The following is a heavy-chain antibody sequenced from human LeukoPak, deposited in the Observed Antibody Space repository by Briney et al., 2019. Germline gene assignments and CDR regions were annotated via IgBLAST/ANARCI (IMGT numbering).Heavy chain of an antibody. CDR2: IYPGDSDS. CDR3: ARPALYCSSTVCPPYMDV. D-gene: IGHD2-2*01. Sequence: GESLKISCKGSGYSFTSYWIGWVRQMPGKGLEWMGIIYPGDSDSRLSPSLQGQVTISADKSISTAYLQWNSLKASDTAMYYCARPALYCSSTVCPPYMDVWGKGTTVTVSS. V-gene: IGHV5-51*01. J-gene: IGHJ6*03. CDR1: GYSFTSYW.